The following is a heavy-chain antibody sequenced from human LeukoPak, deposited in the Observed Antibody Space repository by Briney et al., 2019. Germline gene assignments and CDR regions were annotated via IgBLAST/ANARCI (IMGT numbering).Heavy chain of an antibody. CDR3: ARGAGYGMDV. D-gene: IGHD6-19*01. V-gene: IGHV4-59*01. CDR1: GGSIRSYS. Sequence: SETLSLTCTVSGGSIRSYSRSWIRQPPGKGLEWIGYSYYSGSTNYNPSLKSRVTISVDTSKNQFSLKLSSVTAADTAVYYCARGAGYGMDVWGQGTTVTVSS. CDR2: SYYSGST. J-gene: IGHJ6*02.